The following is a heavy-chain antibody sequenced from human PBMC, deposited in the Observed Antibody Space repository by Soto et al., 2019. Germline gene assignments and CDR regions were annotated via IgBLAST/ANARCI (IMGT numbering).Heavy chain of an antibody. Sequence: SETLSLTCTVSGGSISSSSYYWGWIRQPPGKGLEWIGSIYYSGSTYYNPSLKSRVTISVDTSKNQFSLKLSSVTAADTAVYYCARGLKYYYDSSGYRPKDDAFDIWGQGTMVTVSS. D-gene: IGHD3-22*01. J-gene: IGHJ3*02. CDR2: IYYSGST. CDR1: GGSISSSSYY. V-gene: IGHV4-39*01. CDR3: ARGLKYYYDSSGYRPKDDAFDI.